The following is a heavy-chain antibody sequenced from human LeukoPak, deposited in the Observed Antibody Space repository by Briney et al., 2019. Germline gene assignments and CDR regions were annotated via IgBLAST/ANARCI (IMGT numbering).Heavy chain of an antibody. CDR1: GGSISSYY. V-gene: IGHV4-4*07. J-gene: IGHJ6*03. CDR3: ARDKESSSWPYYYYMDV. Sequence: SETLSLTCTVSGGSISSYYWSWIRQPAGKGLEWIGRIYTSGSTNYNSSLKSRVTMSVDTSKNQFSLKLSSVTAADTAVYYCARDKESSSWPYYYYMDVWGKGTTVTVSS. D-gene: IGHD6-13*01. CDR2: IYTSGST.